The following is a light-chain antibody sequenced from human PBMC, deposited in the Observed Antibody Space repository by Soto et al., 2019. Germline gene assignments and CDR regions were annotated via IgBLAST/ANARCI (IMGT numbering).Light chain of an antibody. CDR3: QQYNNWPFT. Sequence: EIMMTQSPATLSVSPGERATLSCRASQSVSSNLAWYQQKPGQAPRLFIYGASTRATGIPARFSGSGSGTEFTLTISSLQSEDFAVYYCQQYNNWPFTFGPGTKVDIK. J-gene: IGKJ3*01. V-gene: IGKV3-15*01. CDR2: GAS. CDR1: QSVSSN.